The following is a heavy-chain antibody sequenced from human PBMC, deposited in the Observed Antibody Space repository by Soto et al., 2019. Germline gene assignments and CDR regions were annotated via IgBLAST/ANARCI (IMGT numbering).Heavy chain of an antibody. CDR2: ISGSGGST. CDR3: AKGLSQGLYFDY. J-gene: IGHJ4*02. V-gene: IGHV3-23*01. Sequence: GGSMRLSCAASGFTFSSYAMSWVRQAPGKGLEWVSAISGSGGSTYYADSVKGRFTISRDNSKNTLYLQMNSLRAEDTAVYYCAKGLSQGLYFDYWGQGTLVTVSS. CDR1: GFTFSSYA.